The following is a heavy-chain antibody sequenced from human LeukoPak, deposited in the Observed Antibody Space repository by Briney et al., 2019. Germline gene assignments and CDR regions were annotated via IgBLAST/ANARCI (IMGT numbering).Heavy chain of an antibody. CDR1: GYTFTGYY. CDR3: ARDGPLPGYCSSTSCWYNWFDP. D-gene: IGHD2-2*01. J-gene: IGHJ5*02. V-gene: IGHV1-2*02. CDR2: INPNSGGT. Sequence: GASVKVSCKASGYTFTGYYMHWVRQAPGQGLEWMGWINPNSGGTNYAQKFQGRVTMTRDTSISTAYMELSRLRSDDTAVYYCARDGPLPGYCSSTSCWYNWFDPWGQGTLVTVSS.